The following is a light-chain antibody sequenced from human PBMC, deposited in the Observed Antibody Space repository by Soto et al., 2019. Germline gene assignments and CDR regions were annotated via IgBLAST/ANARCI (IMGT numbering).Light chain of an antibody. CDR2: AAS. Sequence: AIRMTQSPSSFSASTGDRVTITCRASQSISSSLAWYQQKPGKAPKLLIHAASTSQSGVPSRFSGSGSGTDFTLTISCLQSEDFATYYCQQSYSMPGTFGQGTRLEIK. CDR3: QQSYSMPGT. V-gene: IGKV1-8*01. J-gene: IGKJ5*01. CDR1: QSISSS.